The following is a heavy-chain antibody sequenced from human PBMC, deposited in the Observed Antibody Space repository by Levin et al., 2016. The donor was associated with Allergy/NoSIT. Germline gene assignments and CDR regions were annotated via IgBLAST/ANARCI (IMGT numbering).Heavy chain of an antibody. V-gene: IGHV3-53*01. Sequence: VRQMPGKGLEWVSVIYSGGSTYYADSVKGRFTISRDDSKSIAYLQMNSLKTEDTAVYYCTREGVGAGSLVGDYWGQGTLVTVSS. J-gene: IGHJ4*02. CDR2: IYSGGST. CDR3: TREGVGAGSLVGDY. D-gene: IGHD1-26*01.